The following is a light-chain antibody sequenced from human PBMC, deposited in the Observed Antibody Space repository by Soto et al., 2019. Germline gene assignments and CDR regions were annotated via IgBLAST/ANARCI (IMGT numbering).Light chain of an antibody. J-gene: IGKJ2*01. CDR3: QQRSNWPRYT. CDR1: QSVSSY. V-gene: IGKV3-11*01. Sequence: EIVLTQSPATLSLSPGERATLSCRASQSVSSYLAWYQQNPGQAPRLLIYDASTRATGIPARFSGSGSGTDFTITISSLEPEDFAVYYCQQRSNWPRYTFGQGTKLEIK. CDR2: DAS.